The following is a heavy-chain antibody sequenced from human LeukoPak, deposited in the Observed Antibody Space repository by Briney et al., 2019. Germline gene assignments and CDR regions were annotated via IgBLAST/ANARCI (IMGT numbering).Heavy chain of an antibody. V-gene: IGHV5-51*01. J-gene: IGHJ4*02. CDR2: IYPDDSDT. CDR3: ARQRGYYSGTSCFSDHFDC. D-gene: IGHD2-2*01. Sequence: GESLKISCKGSRYSFTNNWIGWVRQMPGKGLEWMGIIYPDDSDTRYSPSFQGQVTFSVDKSISTAYLEWSSLKASDTAMYYCARQRGYYSGTSCFSDHFDCWGQGTLVTVST. CDR1: RYSFTNNW.